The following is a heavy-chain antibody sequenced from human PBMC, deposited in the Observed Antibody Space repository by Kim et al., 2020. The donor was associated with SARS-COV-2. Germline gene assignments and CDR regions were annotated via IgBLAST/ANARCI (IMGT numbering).Heavy chain of an antibody. Sequence: GGSLRLSCAASGFTFSSYAMHWVRQAPGKGLEWVAVISYDGSNKYYADSVKGRFTISRDNSKNTLYLQMNSLRAEDTAVYYCARGKRDGTYSSSWYRNYYYYGMDVWGQGTTVTVSS. D-gene: IGHD6-13*01. CDR2: ISYDGSNK. CDR1: GFTFSSYA. V-gene: IGHV3-30-3*01. CDR3: ARGKRDGTYSSSWYRNYYYYGMDV. J-gene: IGHJ6*02.